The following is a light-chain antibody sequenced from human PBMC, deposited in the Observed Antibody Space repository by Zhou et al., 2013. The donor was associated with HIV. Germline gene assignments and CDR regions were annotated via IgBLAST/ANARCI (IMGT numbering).Light chain of an antibody. CDR2: KAS. CDR1: QNINSW. J-gene: IGKJ1*01. Sequence: DIQMTQSPSTLSASVGDRVTITCRASQNINSWLAWYQQEPGKAPNLLIYKASNLQSGVPSRFSGSGSGTEFTLTISSLQPDDFATYYCQQYYSYPQTFGQGTKVEIK. CDR3: QQYYSYPQT. V-gene: IGKV1-5*03.